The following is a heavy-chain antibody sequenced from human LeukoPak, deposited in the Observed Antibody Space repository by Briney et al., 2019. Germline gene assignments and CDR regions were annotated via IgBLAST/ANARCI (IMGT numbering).Heavy chain of an antibody. CDR2: INHSGST. CDR3: ARAGWYHRYWPFDY. D-gene: IGHD2-15*01. J-gene: IGHJ4*02. V-gene: IGHV4-34*01. Sequence: PSETLSLTCAVYGGSFSGYYWSWIRQPPGKGLEWIGEINHSGSTNYNPSLKSRVTISVDTSKNQFSLRLSSVTAADTAVYYCARAGWYHRYWPFDYWGQGTLVTVSS. CDR1: GGSFSGYY.